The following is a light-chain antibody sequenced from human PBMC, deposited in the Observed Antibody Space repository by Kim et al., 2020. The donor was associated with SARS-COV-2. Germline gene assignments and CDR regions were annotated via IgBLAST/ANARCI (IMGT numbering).Light chain of an antibody. Sequence: GQSFTISCTGTSSDVGRYDYVSWYQQHPGKVPKLIIYDVNKRPSGVPDRFSGAKSGNTASLTISGLQADDEADYYCCSYAGSYTWLFGEGTKVTVL. CDR1: SSDVGRYDY. CDR2: DVN. CDR3: CSYAGSYTWL. J-gene: IGLJ3*02. V-gene: IGLV2-11*03.